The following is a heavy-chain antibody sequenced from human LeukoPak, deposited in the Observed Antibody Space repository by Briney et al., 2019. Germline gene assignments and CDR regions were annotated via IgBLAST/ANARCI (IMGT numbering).Heavy chain of an antibody. Sequence: PGGSLRLSCAASGFTFTSYGMHWVRQAPGKGLEWVALVSYDGSNKYYADSVKGRFTISRDNSKNTLYLQMNSLRAEDTAVYYCAKDPRGGQWLEGLDYWGQGTLVTVSS. CDR3: AKDPRGGQWLEGLDY. J-gene: IGHJ4*02. CDR2: VSYDGSNK. V-gene: IGHV3-30*18. CDR1: GFTFTSYG. D-gene: IGHD6-19*01.